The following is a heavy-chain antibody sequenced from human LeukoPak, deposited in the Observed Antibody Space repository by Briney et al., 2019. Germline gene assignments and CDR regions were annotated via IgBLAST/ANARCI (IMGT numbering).Heavy chain of an antibody. D-gene: IGHD2-15*01. V-gene: IGHV3-23*01. J-gene: IGHJ4*02. CDR1: GFTFSSYA. Sequence: PGGSLRLSCAASGFTFSSYAMSWVRQAPGKGLEWVSAISGSGGSTYYADSVKGRFTISRDNSKNTLYLQMNSLRAEDTAVYYCANSVVAATTVSYFDYWGQGTLVTVSS. CDR2: ISGSGGST. CDR3: ANSVVAATTVSYFDY.